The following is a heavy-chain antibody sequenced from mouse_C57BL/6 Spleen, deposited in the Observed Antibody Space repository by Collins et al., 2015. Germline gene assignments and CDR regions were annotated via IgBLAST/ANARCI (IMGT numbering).Heavy chain of an antibody. CDR1: GIDFSRYW. CDR3: ARRGYDGLWYFDV. V-gene: IGHV4-1*01. J-gene: IGHJ1*03. CDR2: INPASSTI. D-gene: IGHD2-3*01. Sequence: EVKLLQSGGGLVQPGGSLKLSCAASGIDFSRYWMNWVQRAPGKGLEWIGEINPASSTINFAPSLKDKFIISRDNAKNTLYLQMSKVRSEDTALYYCARRGYDGLWYFDVWGTGTTVTVSS.